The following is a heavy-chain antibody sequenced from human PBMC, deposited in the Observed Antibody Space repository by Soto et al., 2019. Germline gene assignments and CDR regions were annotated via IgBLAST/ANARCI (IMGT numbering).Heavy chain of an antibody. D-gene: IGHD6-19*01. CDR2: INPSGGGT. Sequence: QVQLVQSGAEVKKPGASVKVSCKTSGFTFTSYCMRWVRQAPGQGLEWMGIINPSGGGTSYAQKFQGRVTMTRDTSTSTAYMEMSSLRYEDTAMYYCATYYCAREGSSGWPFDYWGQGTLVTVSS. CDR3: ATYYCAREGSSGWPFDY. J-gene: IGHJ4*02. V-gene: IGHV1-46*01. CDR1: GFTFTSYC.